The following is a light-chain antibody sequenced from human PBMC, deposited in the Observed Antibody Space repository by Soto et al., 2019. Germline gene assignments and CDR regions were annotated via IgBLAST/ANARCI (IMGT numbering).Light chain of an antibody. CDR3: AAWDDSLNGQL. V-gene: IGLV1-44*01. J-gene: IGLJ2*01. CDR2: TTN. CDR1: SSNIGSNT. Sequence: QSVLTQPPSASGTPGQRVTISCSGSSSNIGSNTVNWYQQLPGTAPKLLIYTTNQRPSGVPDRFSGSGSGTSASLAISGLQSEDEADYYCAAWDDSLNGQLFGGGTMVTVL.